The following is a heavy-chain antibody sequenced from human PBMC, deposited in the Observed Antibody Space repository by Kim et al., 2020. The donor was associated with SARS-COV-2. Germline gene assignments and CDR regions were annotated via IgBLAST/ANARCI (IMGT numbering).Heavy chain of an antibody. CDR2: TSTSGNSI. Sequence: GGSLRLSCVASGLTFSSYAMSWLRQAPGKGLEWVSATSTSGNSIYYADSVKGRFTVSRDNSKNTLNLQMNSLRAEDTAVYYCAIRVAVAGAIDYWGQGTL. CDR1: GLTFSSYA. D-gene: IGHD6-19*01. V-gene: IGHV3-23*01. J-gene: IGHJ4*02. CDR3: AIRVAVAGAIDY.